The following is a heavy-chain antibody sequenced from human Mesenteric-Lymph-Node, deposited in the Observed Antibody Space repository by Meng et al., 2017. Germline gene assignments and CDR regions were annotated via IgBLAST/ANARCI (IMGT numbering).Heavy chain of an antibody. J-gene: IGHJ4*01. CDR1: GGSINSGGHS. CDR3: ARVDSSGYFLDY. D-gene: IGHD3-22*01. Sequence: QVQLQESGPGLVKPSQTLSLPCTVSGGSINSGGHSWSWIRQHPGKGLEWIAYIYYSGSTYYNPSLKSRVILSVDTSKNQFSLKLSSVTAADTAVYYCARVDSSGYFLDYWGQGTLVTVSS. V-gene: IGHV4-31*03. CDR2: IYYSGST.